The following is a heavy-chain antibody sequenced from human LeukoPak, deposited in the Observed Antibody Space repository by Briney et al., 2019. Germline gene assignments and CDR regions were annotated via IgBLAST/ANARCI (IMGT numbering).Heavy chain of an antibody. Sequence: PGRSLRLSCAASGFTFDDYAMHWVRQAPGKGLEWVSGISWNSGSIGYADSVKGRFTISRDNAKNSLYLQMNSLRAEDTALYYCVREVVPAARANWFDPWGQGTLVTVSS. CDR3: VREVVPAARANWFDP. CDR1: GFTFDDYA. V-gene: IGHV3-9*01. CDR2: ISWNSGSI. J-gene: IGHJ5*02. D-gene: IGHD2-2*01.